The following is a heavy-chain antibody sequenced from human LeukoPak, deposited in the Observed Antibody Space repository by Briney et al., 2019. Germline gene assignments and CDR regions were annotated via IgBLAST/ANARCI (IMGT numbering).Heavy chain of an antibody. CDR2: FYHSGST. CDR3: ARVRPNLLAIPTLRKENGYSSGWHGVPAAGAFDI. J-gene: IGHJ3*02. CDR1: GYSISSISRTYY. V-gene: IGHV4-38-2*02. Sequence: SETLSLTCTVSGYSISSISRTYYWGWVRQSPGKGLEWIGSFYHSGSTYYNPSLQSRVTISIDTSKNQFSLKLSSVTAADTAVYYCARVRPNLLAIPTLRKENGYSSGWHGVPAAGAFDIWGQGTMVTVSS. D-gene: IGHD6-19*01.